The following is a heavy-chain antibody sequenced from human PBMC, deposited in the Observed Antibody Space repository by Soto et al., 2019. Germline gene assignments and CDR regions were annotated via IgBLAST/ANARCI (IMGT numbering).Heavy chain of an antibody. CDR3: AKVIITFGGSRYGLDV. CDR1: GFTFSSYG. V-gene: IGHV3-30*18. Sequence: QVQLVESGGGVVQPGRSLRLSCAASGFTFSSYGIHWVRQAPGKGLEWVAFISYDGGNKDYADSVKGRFTISRDNSKNTLSLQKNSLRAEDTAVYYCAKVIITFGGSRYGLDVWGQGTTVTVSS. CDR2: ISYDGGNK. J-gene: IGHJ6*02. D-gene: IGHD3-16*01.